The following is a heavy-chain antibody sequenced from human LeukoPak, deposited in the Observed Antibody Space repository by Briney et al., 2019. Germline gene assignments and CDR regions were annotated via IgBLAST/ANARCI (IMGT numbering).Heavy chain of an antibody. Sequence: GGSLRLSCAASGFTFSIFAMTWVRQAPGKGLEWVSSISLSGGSTYYTDSVKGRFTISRDNAKNSLYLQMNSLRAEDTALYYCAKGYSYEYYFDYWGQGTLVTVSS. V-gene: IGHV3-23*01. J-gene: IGHJ4*02. D-gene: IGHD5-18*01. CDR2: ISLSGGST. CDR3: AKGYSYEYYFDY. CDR1: GFTFSIFA.